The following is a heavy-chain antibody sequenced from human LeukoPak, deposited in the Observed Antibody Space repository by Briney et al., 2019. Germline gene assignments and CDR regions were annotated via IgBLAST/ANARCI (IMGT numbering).Heavy chain of an antibody. CDR3: AKEGAAPGPDFDY. J-gene: IGHJ4*02. CDR2: IVPSGIT. CDR1: GASIRSYY. D-gene: IGHD6-13*01. Sequence: SETLSLTCTVSGASIRSYYWSWLRQPAGKVLEWIGRIVPSGITNYNPSLESRVTMSVDTSKNQFSLNLKSVTAADTAVYYCAKEGAAPGPDFDYWGQGILVIVSS. V-gene: IGHV4-4*07.